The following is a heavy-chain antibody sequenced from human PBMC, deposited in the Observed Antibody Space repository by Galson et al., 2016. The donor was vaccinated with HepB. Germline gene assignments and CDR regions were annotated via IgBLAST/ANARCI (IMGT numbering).Heavy chain of an antibody. CDR1: GFTVSNNY. J-gene: IGHJ1*01. D-gene: IGHD6-19*01. CDR2: IYSGGNA. Sequence: SLRLSCAVSGFTVSNNYMSWVRQAPGKGLEGVSVIYSGGNAYYAESVRGRFTISRDSSKNTLYLQMSSLRVDDTAVYHCASHPVAGQHWGQGTQVTVSS. CDR3: ASHPVAGQH. V-gene: IGHV3-66*04.